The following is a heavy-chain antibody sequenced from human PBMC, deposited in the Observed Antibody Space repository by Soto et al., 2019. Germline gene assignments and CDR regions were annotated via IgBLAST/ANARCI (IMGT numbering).Heavy chain of an antibody. D-gene: IGHD4-17*01. J-gene: IGHJ4*02. CDR1: GGSFSGYY. CDR2: INHSGST. Sequence: QVQLQQWGAGLLKPSETLSLTCAVYGGSFSGYYWSWIRQPPGKGLEWIGEINHSGSTNYNPSLKSRVTISVDTSTNQFSLKLSSVTAADTAVYYCASTVMTTVTTVTDYFDYWGQGTLVTVSS. CDR3: ASTVMTTVTTVTDYFDY. V-gene: IGHV4-34*01.